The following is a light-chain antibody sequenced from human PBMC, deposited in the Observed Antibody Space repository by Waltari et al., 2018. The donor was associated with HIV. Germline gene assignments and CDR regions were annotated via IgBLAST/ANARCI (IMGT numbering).Light chain of an antibody. CDR3: SSYTSTYV. CDR2: DVS. J-gene: IGLJ1*01. Sequence: QSALTQPASVSGSPGQSITISCTGTSSDVGGYNYDSWYQQHPGKAPKLIMYDVSNRPSGVPNRCARSKSGNTASLTSSGHQAEDDADYHGSSYTSTYVLGTGTKVTVL. CDR1: SSDVGGYNY. V-gene: IGLV2-14*01.